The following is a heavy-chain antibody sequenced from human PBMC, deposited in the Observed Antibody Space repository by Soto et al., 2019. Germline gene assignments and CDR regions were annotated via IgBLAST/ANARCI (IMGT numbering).Heavy chain of an antibody. Sequence: SETLSLTCAVYRGSFSGYYWSWIRQPPGKGLEWIGEINHSVSTKYNPSLKSRVTISVDTSKNQFSLKLSSVTAADTAVYYCARRIQLWFRSYYYYGMDVWGQGTTVTVSS. CDR2: INHSVST. J-gene: IGHJ6*02. CDR3: ARRIQLWFRSYYYYGMDV. V-gene: IGHV4-34*01. CDR1: RGSFSGYY. D-gene: IGHD5-18*01.